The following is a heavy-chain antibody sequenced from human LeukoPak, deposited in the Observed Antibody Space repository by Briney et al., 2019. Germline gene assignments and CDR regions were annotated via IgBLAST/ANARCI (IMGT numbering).Heavy chain of an antibody. Sequence: GGSLRLSCAASGFTFSNHWMHWVRQGPGKGLVWVSRLNSDGRTTTYADSVKGRFTISRDNAKNTLYLQMNSLRAEDTAVYYCARGNDFWSLDYWGQGTLVTVSS. V-gene: IGHV3-74*01. CDR3: ARGNDFWSLDY. CDR2: LNSDGRTT. D-gene: IGHD3-3*01. J-gene: IGHJ4*02. CDR1: GFTFSNHW.